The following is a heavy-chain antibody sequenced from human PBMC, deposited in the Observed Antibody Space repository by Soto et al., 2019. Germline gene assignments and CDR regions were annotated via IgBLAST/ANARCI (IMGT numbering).Heavy chain of an antibody. CDR3: ARLDTVTTSAFDI. CDR1: GFAFSSYA. V-gene: IGHV3-30-3*01. D-gene: IGHD4-17*01. CDR2: VSYDGSNK. Sequence: QVQLVESGGGVVQPGRSLRLSCAASGFAFSSYAMNWVRQAPGKRLKWVAVVSYDGSNKYYADSVKGRFTISRDNSKNTLYLQMNSLRAEDTAVYYCARLDTVTTSAFDIWGQVTMVTVSS. J-gene: IGHJ3*02.